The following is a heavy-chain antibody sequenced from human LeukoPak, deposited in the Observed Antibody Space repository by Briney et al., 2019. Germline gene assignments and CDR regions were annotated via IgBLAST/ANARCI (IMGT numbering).Heavy chain of an antibody. CDR3: ARQKCTSTSCLTKNAFDI. CDR1: GSISGYY. CDR2: IYNSGSS. D-gene: IGHD2-2*01. V-gene: IGHV4-59*08. Sequence: SETLSLTCTVSGSISGYYWSWIRQPPGKGLEWIGYIYNSGSSNYNPSLESRVTISVDTSKNQFSLDLSSVTAADTAVYYCARQKCTSTSCLTKNAFDIWGQGTMVTVSS. J-gene: IGHJ3*02.